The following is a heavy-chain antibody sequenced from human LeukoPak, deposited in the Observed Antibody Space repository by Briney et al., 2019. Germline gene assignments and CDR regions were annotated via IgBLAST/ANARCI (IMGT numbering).Heavy chain of an antibody. V-gene: IGHV3-23*01. CDR1: GFTFSSYA. CDR2: ISGSGGST. D-gene: IGHD3-3*01. Sequence: GGSLRLSCAASGFTFSSYAMSWVRQAPGKGLEWVSAISGSGGSTYYADSVKGRFTISRDNSKNTLYLQMNSLRAEDTAVYYCAKETYDFWSGYEYYFDYWGQGTLVTVSS. CDR3: AKETYDFWSGYEYYFDY. J-gene: IGHJ4*02.